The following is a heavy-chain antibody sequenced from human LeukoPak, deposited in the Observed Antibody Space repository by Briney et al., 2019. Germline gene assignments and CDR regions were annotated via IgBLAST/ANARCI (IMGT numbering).Heavy chain of an antibody. V-gene: IGHV3-7*01. CDR2: IKQDGSEK. CDR1: GFTFNNYW. D-gene: IGHD1-26*01. Sequence: GGSLRPSCAASGFTFNNYWMSWVRQVRQAPGKGLEWVANIKQDGSEKYYVDSVKGRFTISRDNAKNSLYLQMNSLRAEDTAVYYCARDKVVGATNFDYWGQGTLVTVSS. J-gene: IGHJ4*02. CDR3: ARDKVVGATNFDY.